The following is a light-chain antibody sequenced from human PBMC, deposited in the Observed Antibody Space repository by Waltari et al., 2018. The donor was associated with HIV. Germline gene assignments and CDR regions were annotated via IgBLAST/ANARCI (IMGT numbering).Light chain of an antibody. CDR3: AAWDDSLNGYVV. Sequence: QSVLTQPPSASGTPGQRVTISCSGSSSNIGSNTVNWYQQLPGTAPKLLTSSNKQRPSGVPDRFSGSKSGTSASLAISGLQSEDEADYYCAAWDDSLNGYVVFGGGTKLTVL. J-gene: IGLJ2*01. CDR1: SSNIGSNT. V-gene: IGLV1-44*01. CDR2: SNK.